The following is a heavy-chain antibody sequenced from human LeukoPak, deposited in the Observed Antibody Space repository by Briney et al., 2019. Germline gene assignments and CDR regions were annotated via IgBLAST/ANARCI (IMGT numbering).Heavy chain of an antibody. CDR1: GFTFSSYE. Sequence: GGSLVLSCAASGFTFSSYEMNWVRQAPGKGLEWVSYISSSGSTIYYADSVKGRFTISRDNAKNSLYLQMNSLRAEDTAVYYCARGGGGSSWSYYYYGMDVWGKGTTVTVSS. V-gene: IGHV3-48*03. CDR3: ARGGGGSSWSYYYYGMDV. CDR2: ISSSGSTI. J-gene: IGHJ6*04. D-gene: IGHD6-13*01.